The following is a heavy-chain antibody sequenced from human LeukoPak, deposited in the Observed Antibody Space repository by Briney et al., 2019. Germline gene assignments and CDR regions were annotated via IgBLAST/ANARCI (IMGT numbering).Heavy chain of an antibody. Sequence: ASVNVSCKASVYTFTSYDINWVRQATGQGLEWMGWMNPNSGKTGYAQKFQGRVTMTRNTSISTAYMELSSLRSEDTAVYYCAXXXYYXSSGYYNWFDPWGQGTLVTVSS. CDR1: VYTFTSYD. CDR3: AXXXYYXSSGYYNWFDP. V-gene: IGHV1-8*01. D-gene: IGHD3-22*01. J-gene: IGHJ5*02. CDR2: MNPNSGKT.